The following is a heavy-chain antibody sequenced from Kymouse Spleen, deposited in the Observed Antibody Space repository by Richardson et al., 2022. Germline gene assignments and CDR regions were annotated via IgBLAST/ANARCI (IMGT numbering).Heavy chain of an antibody. Sequence: QVQLVESGGGVVQPGRSLRLSCAASGFTFSSYGMHWVRQAPGKGLEWVAVIWYDGSNKYYADSVKGRFTISRDNSKNTLYLQMNSLRAEDTAVYYCARENVVVPAEDYWGQGTLVTVSS. V-gene: IGHV3-33*01. D-gene: IGHD2-2*02. CDR2: IWYDGSNK. J-gene: IGHJ4*02. CDR1: GFTFSSYG. CDR3: ARENVVVPAEDY.